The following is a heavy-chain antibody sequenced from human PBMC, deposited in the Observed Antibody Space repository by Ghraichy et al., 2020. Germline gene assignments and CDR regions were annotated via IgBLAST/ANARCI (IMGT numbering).Heavy chain of an antibody. V-gene: IGHV1-2*02. CDR1: GYTFTGYY. CDR3: ARDRVTMIPRDY. Sequence: ASVKVSCKASGYTFTGYYMHWVRQAPGQGLEWMGWINPNSGGTNYAQKFQGRVTMTRDTSISTAYMELSRLRSDDTAVYYCARDRVTMIPRDYWGQGTLVTVSS. CDR2: INPNSGGT. D-gene: IGHD3-22*01. J-gene: IGHJ4*02.